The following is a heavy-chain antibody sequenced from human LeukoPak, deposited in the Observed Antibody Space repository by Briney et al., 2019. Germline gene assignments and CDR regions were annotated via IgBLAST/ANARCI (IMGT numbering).Heavy chain of an antibody. V-gene: IGHV4-61*01. J-gene: IGHJ4*02. D-gene: IGHD6-19*01. CDR2: SDYSGST. CDR3: ARGKPAPGIAVAGIDVEDY. Sequence: PSETLSLTCTVSGGSVSSANYYWSWIRQPPGKGLEWIGYSDYSGSTNYSPSLKSRVTISLDTSKNQFSLNLSSVTAADTAVYYCARGKPAPGIAVAGIDVEDYWGQGTLVTVSS. CDR1: GGSVSSANYY.